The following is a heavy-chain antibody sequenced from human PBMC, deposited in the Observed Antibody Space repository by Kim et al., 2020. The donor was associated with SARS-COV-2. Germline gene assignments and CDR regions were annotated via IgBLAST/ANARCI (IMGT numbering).Heavy chain of an antibody. CDR3: ARDQGRGSSSWYFRDNWFDP. J-gene: IGHJ5*02. V-gene: IGHV1-69*13. D-gene: IGHD6-13*01. CDR2: IIPIFGTA. Sequence: SVKVSCKASGGTFSSYAISWVRQAPGQGLEWMGGIIPIFGTANYAQKFQGRVTITADESTSTAYMELSSLRSEDTAVYYCARDQGRGSSSWYFRDNWFDPWGQGTLVTVSS. CDR1: GGTFSSYA.